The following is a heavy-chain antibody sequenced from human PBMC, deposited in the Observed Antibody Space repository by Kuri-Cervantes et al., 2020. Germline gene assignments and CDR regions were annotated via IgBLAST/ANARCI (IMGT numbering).Heavy chain of an antibody. Sequence: GGSLRLSCAASGFTFNTYAMTWVRQAPGKGLEWVSAISGSGGSTYYADSVKGRFTISRDNSKNTLYLQMNSLRAEDTAVYYCARGPSKGWGSYYNPYYYYGMDVWGQGTTVTVS. CDR3: ARGPSKGWGSYYNPYYYYGMDV. CDR1: GFTFNTYA. CDR2: ISGSGGST. J-gene: IGHJ6*02. D-gene: IGHD3-10*01. V-gene: IGHV3-23*01.